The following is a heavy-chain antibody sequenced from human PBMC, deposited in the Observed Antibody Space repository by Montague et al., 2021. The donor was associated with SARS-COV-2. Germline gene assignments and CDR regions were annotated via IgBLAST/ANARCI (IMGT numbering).Heavy chain of an antibody. D-gene: IGHD2-21*02. CDR2: TYYRSKWYN. CDR1: GDSVSSNIAT. V-gene: IGHV6-1*01. Sequence: CAISGDSVSSNIATWNWIRQSPSRGLEWLGRTYYRSKWYNDYAVSVKSRVITNPDTSNNRISLQLNSVTPEDTAVYYCARAYCGGDCYFYWYFDLWGRGTPVTVSS. J-gene: IGHJ2*01. CDR3: ARAYCGGDCYFYWYFDL.